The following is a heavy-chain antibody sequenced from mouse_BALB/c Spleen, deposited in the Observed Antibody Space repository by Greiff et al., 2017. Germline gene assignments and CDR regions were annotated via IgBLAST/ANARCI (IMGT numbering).Heavy chain of an antibody. V-gene: IGHV1-69*02. Sequence: QVQLQQPGAELVRPGASVKLSCKASGYTFTSYWINWVKQRPGQGLEWIGNIYPSDSYTNYNGKFKGKATLTADKSSSTAYMQLSSLTSVDSAVYFCARSRGYYGFAYWGQGTLVTVSA. CDR1: GYTFTSYW. D-gene: IGHD2-3*01. J-gene: IGHJ3*01. CDR3: ARSRGYYGFAY. CDR2: IYPSDSYT.